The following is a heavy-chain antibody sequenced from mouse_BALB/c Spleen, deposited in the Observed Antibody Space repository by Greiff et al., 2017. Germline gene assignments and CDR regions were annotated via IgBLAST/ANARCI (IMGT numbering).Heavy chain of an antibody. J-gene: IGHJ3*01. D-gene: IGHD1-1*01. Sequence: EVKLMESGGGLVKPGGSLKLSCAASGFTFSDYYMYWVRQTPEKRLEWVATISDGGSYTYYPDSVKGRFTISRNNAKNNLYLQMSSLKSEDTAMYYCARASYYASSSWFAYWGQGTLVTVSA. CDR2: ISDGGSYT. CDR3: ARASYYASSSWFAY. CDR1: GFTFSDYY. V-gene: IGHV5-4*02.